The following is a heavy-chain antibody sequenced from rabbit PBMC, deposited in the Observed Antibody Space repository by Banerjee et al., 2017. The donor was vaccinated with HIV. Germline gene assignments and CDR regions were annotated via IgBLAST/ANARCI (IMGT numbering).Heavy chain of an antibody. CDR3: ARGGPFGAPDYGYFTL. J-gene: IGHJ4*01. CDR1: GFSFSDNYW. V-gene: IGHV1S45*01. CDR2: IDTGTGDT. Sequence: QEQLEESGGGLVQPEGSLTLTCRASGFSFSDNYWICWVRQAPGKGLEWIACIDTGTGDTYYASWAKGRFTISKTSSTTVTLQMTSLTAADTATYFCARGGPFGAPDYGYFTLWGQGTLVTVS. D-gene: IGHD6-1*01.